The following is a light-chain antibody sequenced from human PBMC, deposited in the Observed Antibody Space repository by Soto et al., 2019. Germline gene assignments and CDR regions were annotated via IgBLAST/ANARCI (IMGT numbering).Light chain of an antibody. CDR1: QSIINY. CDR2: AAS. J-gene: IGKJ1*01. CDR3: QQSYNDPRT. Sequence: DIQMTQSPYSLSASVGDRVTITCRAIQSIINYLNWYQQKPGKAPRLLIHAASSLQRGVPSRFSGSGSETDFTLTISSLQPEDFAIYYCQQSYNDPRTFGLGPKVAIK. V-gene: IGKV1-39*01.